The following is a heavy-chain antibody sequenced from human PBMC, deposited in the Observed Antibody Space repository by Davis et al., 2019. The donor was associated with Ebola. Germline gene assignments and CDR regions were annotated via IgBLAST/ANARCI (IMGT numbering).Heavy chain of an antibody. D-gene: IGHD1-26*01. CDR3: AKRSASGTYYFDS. J-gene: IGHJ4*02. CDR2: ISSSGDST. CDR1: GFTFSTYA. Sequence: GGSLRLSCAASGFTFSTYAMNWVRQAPGKGLEWVSGISSSGDSTYYADSVKGRFTISRDNSKNTVFLQMNSLRAEDTAVYSCAKRSASGTYYFDSWGQGTLVTVSS. V-gene: IGHV3-23*01.